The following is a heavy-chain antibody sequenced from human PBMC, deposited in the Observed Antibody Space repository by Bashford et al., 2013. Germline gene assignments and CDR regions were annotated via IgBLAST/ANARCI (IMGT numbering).Heavy chain of an antibody. CDR1: VAPSAVVTG. J-gene: IGHJ4*02. Sequence: TLSLTCAVSVAPSAVVTGGVGSASPHGRGWSGLGKSIIVGAPTYNPSLKSRVTISVDTSKNQFSLKLSSVTAADTAVYYCARDLNCSGGSCYSNWGQGTLVTVSS. CDR3: ARDLNCSGGSCYSN. CDR2: SIIVGAP. D-gene: IGHD2-15*01. V-gene: IGHV4-4*02.